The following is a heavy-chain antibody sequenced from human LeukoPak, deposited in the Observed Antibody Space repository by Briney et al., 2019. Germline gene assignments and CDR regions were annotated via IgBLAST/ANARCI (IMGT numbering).Heavy chain of an antibody. CDR2: INHRGSI. V-gene: IGHV4-34*01. CDR3: ATTKNDYFDY. CDR1: GGSFSGYY. D-gene: IGHD1-14*01. Sequence: SETLSLTCAVDGGSFSGYYWSWIRQAPGKGLEWIGEINHRGSINYNPSLKSRVTISVDTSKNQFSLKLSSVPAADTAVYYCATTKNDYFDYWGQGTLVTVSS. J-gene: IGHJ4*02.